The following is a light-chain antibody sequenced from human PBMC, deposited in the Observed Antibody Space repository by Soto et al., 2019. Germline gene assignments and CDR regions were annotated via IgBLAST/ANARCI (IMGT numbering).Light chain of an antibody. CDR1: SSDVGGYNY. J-gene: IGLJ3*02. CDR2: EVT. V-gene: IGLV2-8*01. Sequence: QSVLTQPPSASGSPGQSVTISCTGTSSDVGGYNYVSWYQQQPGKAPKLMIYEVTKRPSGVPDRFSGSKSGNTASLTVSGLPAEDEADYYCSSYAGSNNLVFGGGTKLTVL. CDR3: SSYAGSNNLV.